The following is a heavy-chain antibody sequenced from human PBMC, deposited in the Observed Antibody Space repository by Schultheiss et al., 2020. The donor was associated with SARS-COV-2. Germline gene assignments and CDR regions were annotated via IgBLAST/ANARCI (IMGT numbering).Heavy chain of an antibody. CDR2: ISGSGGST. J-gene: IGHJ4*02. CDR1: GFTFSSYA. Sequence: GGSLRLSCAASGFTFSSYAMSWVRQAPGKGLEWVSAISGSGGSTYYADSVKGRFTISRDNSKNTLYLQMNSLRAEDTAVYYCAREAGWELLYALDYWGQGTLVTSPQ. D-gene: IGHD1-26*01. V-gene: IGHV3-23*01. CDR3: AREAGWELLYALDY.